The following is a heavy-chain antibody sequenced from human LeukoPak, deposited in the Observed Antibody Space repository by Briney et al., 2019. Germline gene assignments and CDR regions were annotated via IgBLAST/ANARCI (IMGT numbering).Heavy chain of an antibody. Sequence: PSETLSLTCTVSGGSISSSSYYWGWIRQPPGKGLEWIGSIYYSGSTYYNPSLKSRVTISVDTSKNQFSLKLSSVTAAATAVYYCARLTPGYSSGWYGYYFDYWGQGTLVTVSS. CDR3: ARLTPGYSSGWYGYYFDY. CDR1: GGSISSSSYY. V-gene: IGHV4-39*01. J-gene: IGHJ4*02. CDR2: IYYSGST. D-gene: IGHD6-19*01.